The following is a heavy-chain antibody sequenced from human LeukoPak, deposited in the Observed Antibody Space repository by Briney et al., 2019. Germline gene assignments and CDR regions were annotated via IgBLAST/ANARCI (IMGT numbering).Heavy chain of an antibody. CDR3: AKTYSSSRAHYYYYYYMDV. D-gene: IGHD6-13*01. CDR1: GFTFSSYW. CDR2: ISGSGGST. Sequence: PGGSLRLSCAASGFTFSSYWMSWVRQTPGKGLEWVSAISGSGGSTFYADSVQGRFTISRDNSKNTLYLQMNSLRAEDTAVYYCAKTYSSSRAHYYYYYYMDVWGKGTTVTISS. V-gene: IGHV3-23*01. J-gene: IGHJ6*03.